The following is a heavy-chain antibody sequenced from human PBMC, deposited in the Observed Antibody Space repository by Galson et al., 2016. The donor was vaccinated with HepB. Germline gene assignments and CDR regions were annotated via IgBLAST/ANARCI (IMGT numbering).Heavy chain of an antibody. J-gene: IGHJ6*01. CDR2: IYRGDTT. V-gene: IGHV3-53*01. CDR3: ARLHSYYYGLDV. Sequence: SLRLSCAASGFTVSSNYMSWVRQAPGKGLEWVSVIYRGDTTYYADSVKGRSTISRDQSNNTLYLQLNSLRAEDTAVYFCARLHSYYYGLDVWGQGTTVTVSS. CDR1: GFTVSSNY.